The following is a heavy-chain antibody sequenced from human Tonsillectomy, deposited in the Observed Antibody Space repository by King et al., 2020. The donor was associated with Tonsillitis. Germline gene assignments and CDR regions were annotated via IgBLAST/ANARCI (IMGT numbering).Heavy chain of an antibody. CDR2: IKSNKVGGTA. CDR3: TTGGFDY. V-gene: IGHV3-15*07. D-gene: IGHD2-15*01. J-gene: IGHJ4*02. CDR1: GLSFKNAW. Sequence: VQLVESGGGLVKPGGSLRLSCAVSGLSFKNAWMNWVRQAPGKGLEWVGRIKSNKVGGTADYAAPVKRRFIISRDNLKNTLYLEMNSLKTEDTAVFYCTTGGFDYWGQGALVTVSS.